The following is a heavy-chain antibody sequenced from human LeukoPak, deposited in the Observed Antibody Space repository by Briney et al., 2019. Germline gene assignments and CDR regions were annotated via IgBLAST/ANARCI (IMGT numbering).Heavy chain of an antibody. CDR2: LSSTSINI. CDR3: ARLSMTSYGKYYFEY. CDR1: GFTFSNYA. J-gene: IGHJ4*02. D-gene: IGHD3-10*01. Sequence: GGSLRLSCAASGFTFSNYAMEWVRQAPGKGLEWVSSLSSTSINIYYADSVKGRFTISRDNAKNSLYLQMNSLRAEDTAVYYCARLSMTSYGKYYFEYWGQGTLVTVS. V-gene: IGHV3-21*01.